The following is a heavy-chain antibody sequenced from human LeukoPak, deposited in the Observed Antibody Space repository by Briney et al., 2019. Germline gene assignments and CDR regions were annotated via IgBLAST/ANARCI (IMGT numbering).Heavy chain of an antibody. J-gene: IGHJ4*02. V-gene: IGHV3-30*04. CDR1: GFTFSSYA. CDR2: ISYDGSNK. Sequence: GRSLRLSCAASGFTFSSYAMHWVRQAPGKGLEWVAVISYDGSNKYYADSVKGRFTISRDNSKNTLYLQMNSLRAEDTAVYYCAGEGAITMIVVAFDYWGQGTLVTVSS. D-gene: IGHD3-22*01. CDR3: AGEGAITMIVVAFDY.